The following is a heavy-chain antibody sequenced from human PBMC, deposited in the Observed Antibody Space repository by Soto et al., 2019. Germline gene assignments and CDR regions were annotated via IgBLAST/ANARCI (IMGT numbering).Heavy chain of an antibody. CDR2: INPSGGST. Sequence: QVQLVQSGAEVKKPGASVKVSCKASGYTFTSYYMHWVRQAPGQGLEWMGIINPSGGSTSYAQKFQGRVTMTRDTSTSTVYMELSSLRSEDTAVYYCARVSHIAARPVWFDYWGQGTLVTVSS. V-gene: IGHV1-46*01. D-gene: IGHD6-6*01. J-gene: IGHJ4*02. CDR3: ARVSHIAARPVWFDY. CDR1: GYTFTSYY.